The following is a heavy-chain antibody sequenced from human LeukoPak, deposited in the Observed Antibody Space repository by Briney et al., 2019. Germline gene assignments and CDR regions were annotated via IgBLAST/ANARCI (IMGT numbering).Heavy chain of an antibody. Sequence: GGSLRLSCAASGFTFSRFGMHWVRQAPGKGLEWVTFINYDGSKEYYADSVKGRFTISRDSSKNTLYLQMNSLRAEDTAVYYCAKDEVVPSYYYIDVWGKGTTVTGSS. CDR2: INYDGSKE. CDR3: AKDEVVPSYYYIDV. CDR1: GFTFSRFG. J-gene: IGHJ6*03. V-gene: IGHV3-30*02. D-gene: IGHD2-2*01.